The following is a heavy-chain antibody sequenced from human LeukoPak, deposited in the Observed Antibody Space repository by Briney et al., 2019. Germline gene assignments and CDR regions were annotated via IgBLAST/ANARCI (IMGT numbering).Heavy chain of an antibody. CDR3: ARGSHPVPRWFDP. CDR1: GYTFTGYD. J-gene: IGHJ5*02. V-gene: IGHV1-8*03. CDR2: MNPNSGNT. D-gene: IGHD2-2*01. Sequence: ASVKVSCKASGYTFTGYDINWVRQATGQGLEWMGWMNPNSGNTGYAQKFQGRVTITRNTSISTAYMELSSLRSEDTAVYYCARGSHPVPRWFDPWGQGTLVTVSS.